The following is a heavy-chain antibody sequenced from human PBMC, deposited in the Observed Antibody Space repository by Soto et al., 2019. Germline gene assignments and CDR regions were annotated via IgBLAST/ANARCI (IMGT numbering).Heavy chain of an antibody. CDR2: INHSGST. D-gene: IGHD3-16*01. CDR1: GGSFSGYY. J-gene: IGHJ4*02. Sequence: SSETLSLTCAVYGGSFSGYYWSWIRQPPGKGLEWIGEINHSGSTNYNPSLKSRVTISVDTSKNQFSLKLSSVTAADTAVYYCATGKPLYGLPKRTFDYWGQGTLVTVSS. CDR3: ATGKPLYGLPKRTFDY. V-gene: IGHV4-34*01.